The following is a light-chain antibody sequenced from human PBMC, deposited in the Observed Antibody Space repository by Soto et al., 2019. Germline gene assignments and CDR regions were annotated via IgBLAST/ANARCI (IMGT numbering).Light chain of an antibody. V-gene: IGLV1-47*01. Sequence: QSVLTQPPSASGTPGQGVTISCSGSTSNIGSNYVYWDKQLPGTAPKLLIYRNNQRPSGVPDRFSGSKSGTSASLAISGLRSDDAADYFCATWDDSLNGFYVFGTGTQLTVL. CDR3: ATWDDSLNGFYV. J-gene: IGLJ1*01. CDR2: RNN. CDR1: TSNIGSNY.